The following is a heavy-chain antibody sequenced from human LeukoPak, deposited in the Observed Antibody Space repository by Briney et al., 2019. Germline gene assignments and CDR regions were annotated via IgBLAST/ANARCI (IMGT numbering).Heavy chain of an antibody. CDR1: GGSTSGDYY. Sequence: NSSETLSLTCTVSGGSTSGDYYWTWFRQPPGKGLEWIGFIHYGGSTNYNPSLKSRLTISVDTSKNQFSLKLTSLTAADTAVYYCARDLSLSLVRGIIISGLDPWGQGTLVTVSS. D-gene: IGHD3-10*01. V-gene: IGHV4-61*08. CDR2: IHYGGST. CDR3: ARDLSLSLVRGIIISGLDP. J-gene: IGHJ5*02.